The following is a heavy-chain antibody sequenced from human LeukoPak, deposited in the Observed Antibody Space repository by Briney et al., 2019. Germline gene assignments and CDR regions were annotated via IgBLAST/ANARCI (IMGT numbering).Heavy chain of an antibody. Sequence: PGGSLRLSCAASGFTFSSYGMHWVRRAPGKGLEWVAVISYDGSNKYYADSVKGRFTISRDNSKNTLYLQMNSLRAEDTAVYYCAKGYDLYGMDVWGQGTTVTVSS. CDR2: ISYDGSNK. CDR3: AKGYDLYGMDV. CDR1: GFTFSSYG. J-gene: IGHJ6*02. D-gene: IGHD1-1*01. V-gene: IGHV3-30*18.